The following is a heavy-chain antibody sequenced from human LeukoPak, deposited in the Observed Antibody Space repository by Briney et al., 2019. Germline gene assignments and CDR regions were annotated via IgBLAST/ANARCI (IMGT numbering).Heavy chain of an antibody. Sequence: PGGSLRLSCAASGFTFSSYGMHWVRQAPGKGLEWVAVISYDGSNKYYADSVKGRFTISRDNSKNTLYLQMNSLRAEDTAVYYCAKSWTLHFDWPTPFDYWGQGTLVTVSS. CDR1: GFTFSSYG. CDR3: AKSWTLHFDWPTPFDY. CDR2: ISYDGSNK. D-gene: IGHD3-9*01. J-gene: IGHJ4*02. V-gene: IGHV3-30*18.